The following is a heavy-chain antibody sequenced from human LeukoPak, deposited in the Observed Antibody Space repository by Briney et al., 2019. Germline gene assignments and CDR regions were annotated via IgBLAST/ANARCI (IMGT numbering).Heavy chain of an antibody. Sequence: PGGSLRLSCAASGFTFSSYAMSWVRQAPGKGLEWVSAISGSGGSTYYADSVKGRFTISRDNSKNTLYLQMNSLRAEDTAVYYCAKTKVRGVMDYYYYGMDVWGQGTTVTVSS. CDR1: GFTFSSYA. V-gene: IGHV3-23*01. J-gene: IGHJ6*02. CDR3: AKTKVRGVMDYYYYGMDV. CDR2: ISGSGGST. D-gene: IGHD3-10*01.